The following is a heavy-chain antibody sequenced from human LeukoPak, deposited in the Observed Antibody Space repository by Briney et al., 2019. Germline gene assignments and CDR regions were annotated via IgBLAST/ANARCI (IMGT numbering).Heavy chain of an antibody. CDR2: IKSNSDGGTT. CDR3: TTGGGLLFDY. Sequence: PGGSLRLSCATSGFTFSNAWMSWVRQAPGKGLEWIGRIKSNSDGGTTDYAAPVKGRFTISSDDSKNTLYLQMNSLKTEGTAVYYCTTGGGLLFDYWGQGTLVTVSS. J-gene: IGHJ4*02. V-gene: IGHV3-15*01. D-gene: IGHD2-15*01. CDR1: GFTFSNAW.